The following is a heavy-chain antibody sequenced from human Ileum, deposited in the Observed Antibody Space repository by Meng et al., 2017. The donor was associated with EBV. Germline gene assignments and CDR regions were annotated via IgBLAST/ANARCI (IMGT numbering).Heavy chain of an antibody. CDR1: GGFVGTGSYL. CDR3: ARDPNPGYCSGGGCFD. V-gene: IGHV4-61*01. J-gene: IGHJ4*02. Sequence: QLQLQESGRGLVKPPETLSSPCTVSGGFVGTGSYLWTWIRPPPGKGLEWIGNIYYLGNTNYNPSLKSRLTISVDTSKNQFYLRLSPVTAADTAMYYCARDPNPGYCSGGGCFDLGQGTLVTVSS. D-gene: IGHD2-15*01. CDR2: IYYLGNT.